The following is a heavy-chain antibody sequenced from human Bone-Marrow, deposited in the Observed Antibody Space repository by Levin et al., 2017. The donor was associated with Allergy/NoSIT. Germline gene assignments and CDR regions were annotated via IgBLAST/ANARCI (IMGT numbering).Heavy chain of an antibody. J-gene: IGHJ3*01. D-gene: IGHD1-14*01. V-gene: IGHV5-51*01. Sequence: GESLKISCKGSGYSFTSYWIGWVRQMPGKGLEWMGIVYPGDSDSTYSPSFQGQVTISADKSLRTAYLQWSSLKASDTAMYYCAKTLRPLNQADAFDFWGQGTMVTVSS. CDR2: VYPGDSDS. CDR1: GYSFTSYW. CDR3: AKTLRPLNQADAFDF.